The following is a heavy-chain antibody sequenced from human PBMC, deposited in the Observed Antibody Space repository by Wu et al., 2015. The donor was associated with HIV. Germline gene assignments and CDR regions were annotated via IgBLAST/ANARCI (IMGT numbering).Heavy chain of an antibody. CDR3: ARERPYMVRGANYYYGMDV. CDR2: IIPVLGTT. Sequence: QVQLLQSGAEVKKPGSSVKVSCKASGGTFSSYAISWVRQAPGQGLEWMGRIIPVLGTTAYTQKFQGRVTLTADEYTGTAYMELRSLRSDDTAVYYCARERPYMVRGANYYYGMDVWGQGTTVTVSS. J-gene: IGHJ6*02. CDR1: GGTFSSYA. D-gene: IGHD3-10*01. V-gene: IGHV1-69*13.